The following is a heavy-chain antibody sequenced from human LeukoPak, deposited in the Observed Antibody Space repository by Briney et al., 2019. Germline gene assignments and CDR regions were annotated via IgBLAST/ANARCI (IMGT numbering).Heavy chain of an antibody. CDR1: GFTFSSYS. CDR3: ARDYGDGIDY. CDR2: VSSSST. Sequence: GGSLRLSCAASGFTFSSYSMNWVRQAPGKGLEWVSSVSSSSTYADSVKGRFTISRDSAKNSLYLQRNSLRVEDTAVYYCARDYGDGIDYWGQGTLVTVSS. J-gene: IGHJ4*02. V-gene: IGHV3-21*01. D-gene: IGHD1-26*01.